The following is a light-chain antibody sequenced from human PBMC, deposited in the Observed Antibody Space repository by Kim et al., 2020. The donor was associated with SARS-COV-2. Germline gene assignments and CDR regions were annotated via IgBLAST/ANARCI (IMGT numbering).Light chain of an antibody. CDR3: QQYDNLPLYT. J-gene: IGKJ2*01. CDR1: QDISNY. Sequence: ASVGDRVTITCQASQDISNYLNWYQQKPGKAPKLLIYDASNLETGVPSRFSGSGSRTDFTFTISSLQPEDIATYYCQQYDNLPLYTFGQGTKLEIK. CDR2: DAS. V-gene: IGKV1-33*01.